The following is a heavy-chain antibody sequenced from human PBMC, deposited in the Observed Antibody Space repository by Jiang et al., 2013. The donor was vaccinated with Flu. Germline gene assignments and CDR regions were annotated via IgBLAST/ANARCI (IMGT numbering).Heavy chain of an antibody. J-gene: IGHJ4*02. CDR3: ARGSGMGPSPSSSLGY. D-gene: IGHD3-16*02. CDR1: GYTFSDYI. Sequence: GAEVKKPGASVKVSCKATGYTFSDYIIYWVRQAPGQRPECMGWINGGNGHTGYSPKFRGRVTITKDTSASTAFLELTSLRSEDTATFYCARGSGMGPSPSSSLGYWGQGTPVTVSS. CDR2: INGGNGHT. V-gene: IGHV1-3*01.